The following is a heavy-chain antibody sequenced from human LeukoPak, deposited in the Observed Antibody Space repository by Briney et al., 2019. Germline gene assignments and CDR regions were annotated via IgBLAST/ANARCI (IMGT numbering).Heavy chain of an antibody. CDR1: GYTFTSYG. V-gene: IGHV1-2*02. J-gene: IGHJ6*02. D-gene: IGHD3-10*01. Sequence: ASVKVSCKASGYTFTSYGISWVRQAPGQGLEWMGWINPNSGGTNYAQKFQGRVTMTRDTSISTAYMELSRLRSDDTAVYYCARDQGYGSGSSLLYYYYGMDVWGQGTTVTVSS. CDR3: ARDQGYGSGSSLLYYYYGMDV. CDR2: INPNSGGT.